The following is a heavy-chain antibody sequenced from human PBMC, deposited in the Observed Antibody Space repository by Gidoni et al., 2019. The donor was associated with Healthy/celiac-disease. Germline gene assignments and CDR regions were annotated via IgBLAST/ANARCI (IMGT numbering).Heavy chain of an antibody. CDR3: ARDRGITGTLDY. J-gene: IGHJ4*02. D-gene: IGHD1-20*01. Sequence: QVQLVESGGGVVQPGRSLRLSCAASGFTFSSYAMHWVRQAPGKGLEWVAVISYDGSNKYYADSVKGRFTISRDNSKNTLYLQMNSLRAEDTAVYYCARDRGITGTLDYWGQGTLVTVSS. CDR2: ISYDGSNK. V-gene: IGHV3-30*04. CDR1: GFTFSSYA.